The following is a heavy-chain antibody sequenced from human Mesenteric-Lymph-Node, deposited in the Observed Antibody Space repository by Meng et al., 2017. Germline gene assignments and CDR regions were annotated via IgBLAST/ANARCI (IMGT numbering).Heavy chain of an antibody. CDR1: GYTFTAYY. V-gene: IGHV1-2*06. J-gene: IGHJ5*02. CDR3: AREDSGWFMNH. D-gene: IGHD6-19*01. CDR2: INPNNGGT. Sequence: QVQLVQSGAEVKKPGASVKVSCKASGYTFTAYYIHWVRQAPGQGLEWMGRINPNNGGTNYAQKFQGRVTMTRDTSITTGYMELNRITSDDTAIYYGAREDSGWFMNHWGQGTLVTVSS.